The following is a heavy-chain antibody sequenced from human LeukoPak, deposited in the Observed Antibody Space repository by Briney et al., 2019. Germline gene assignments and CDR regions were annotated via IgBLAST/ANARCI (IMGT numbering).Heavy chain of an antibody. J-gene: IGHJ4*02. Sequence: GGSLRLSCAASGFTFSSYAMSWVRQAPGKGLEWVSAISGSSGSTYYEDSVKGRFTISRDNSKNTPYLQMNNLRAEDTAVYYCAKDGPYSGYDYFDYWGQGTLVTVSS. D-gene: IGHD5-12*01. V-gene: IGHV3-23*01. CDR2: ISGSSGST. CDR1: GFTFSSYA. CDR3: AKDGPYSGYDYFDY.